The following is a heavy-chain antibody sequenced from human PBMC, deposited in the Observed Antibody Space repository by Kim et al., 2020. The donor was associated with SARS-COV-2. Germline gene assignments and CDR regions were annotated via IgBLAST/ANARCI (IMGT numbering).Heavy chain of an antibody. D-gene: IGHD3-10*01. CDR2: IYAAGNT. Sequence: GGSLRLSCAVSGFTVNSNYMSWVRQAPGKGLEWVSVIYAAGNTYYADFGEGRFTISRDNSKNTLYLQMNSLRTEDTALYYCASSVGEGFGETPGYWGQGTLVTVSS. V-gene: IGHV3-53*01. J-gene: IGHJ4*02. CDR3: ASSVGEGFGETPGY. CDR1: GFTVNSNY.